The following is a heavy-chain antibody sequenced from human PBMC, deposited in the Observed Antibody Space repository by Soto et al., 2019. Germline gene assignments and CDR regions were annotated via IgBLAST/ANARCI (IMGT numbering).Heavy chain of an antibody. CDR2: IYPGDSDT. D-gene: IGHD6-13*01. CDR3: ARGTPAGTSAFDI. CDR1: GYSFTNYW. J-gene: IGHJ3*02. Sequence: VESLKISCKASGYSFTNYWIGWVRQMPGKGLEWMGTIYPGDSDTRYSPSFQGQVTISADKSITTADLQWSSLKASDTAMYYCARGTPAGTSAFDIWGQGTMVTVSS. V-gene: IGHV5-51*01.